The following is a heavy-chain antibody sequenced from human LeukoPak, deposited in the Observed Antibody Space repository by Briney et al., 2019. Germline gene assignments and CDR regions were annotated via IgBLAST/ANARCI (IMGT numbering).Heavy chain of an antibody. V-gene: IGHV3-21*01. CDR3: ARDRGYSGYDSPIGY. CDR2: ISSSSSYI. J-gene: IGHJ4*02. Sequence: GGSVRLSCAASGFTFSSYSMNWIRQAPGKGLEWVSSISSSSSYIYYADSVKGRFTIPRDNAKNSLYLQMNSLRAGVKAVYYDARDRGYSGYDSPIGYWVQVNLVTVSS. D-gene: IGHD5-12*01. CDR1: GFTFSSYS.